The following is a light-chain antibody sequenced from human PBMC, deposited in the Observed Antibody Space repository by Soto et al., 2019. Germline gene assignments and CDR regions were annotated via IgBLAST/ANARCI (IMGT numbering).Light chain of an antibody. Sequence: QSALTQPASVSGSPGQSITISCTGTSSDVGTYNYVSWYQQHPGKAPKLIIYEVSNRPSGVSNRFSGSKSGNTASLTISGLQAVDEADYYCSSYTSSTDYVFGTGTKVTVL. J-gene: IGLJ1*01. CDR3: SSYTSSTDYV. CDR1: SSDVGTYNY. CDR2: EVS. V-gene: IGLV2-14*01.